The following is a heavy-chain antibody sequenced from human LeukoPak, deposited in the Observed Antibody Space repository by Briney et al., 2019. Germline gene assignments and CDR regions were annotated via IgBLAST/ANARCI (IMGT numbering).Heavy chain of an antibody. CDR3: ARGYTEAWFDP. CDR2: IYHSGST. D-gene: IGHD5-12*01. CDR1: GGSISSGGYS. Sequence: KPSQTPSHTRAVSGGSISSGGYSWSWIRQPPGKGLEWIGYIYHSGSTYYNPSLKSRVTISVDRSRNQFSLKLSSVTAADTAVYYCARGYTEAWFDPWGQGTLVTVSS. V-gene: IGHV4-30-2*01. J-gene: IGHJ5*02.